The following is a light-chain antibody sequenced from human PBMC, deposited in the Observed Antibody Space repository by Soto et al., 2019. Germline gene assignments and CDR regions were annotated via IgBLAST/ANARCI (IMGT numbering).Light chain of an antibody. J-gene: IGLJ3*02. Sequence: QSALTQPASVSGSPGQSITISCTGTSSDVGGYNYVSWFQQHPGKAPKLKIYEVSNRPSGVSNRFSGSKSGYTASLTISELQAEEEADYYCTSFTSSSTRVFGGGTKLTVL. CDR3: TSFTSSSTRV. V-gene: IGLV2-14*03. CDR1: SSDVGGYNY. CDR2: EVS.